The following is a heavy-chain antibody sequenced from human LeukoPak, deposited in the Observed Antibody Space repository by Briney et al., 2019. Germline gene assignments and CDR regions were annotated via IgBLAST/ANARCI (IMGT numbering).Heavy chain of an antibody. D-gene: IGHD1-7*01. CDR2: VSYDGSNK. CDR3: ARVSQSLDTGTTAWDWFDP. V-gene: IGHV3-30*03. Sequence: GGSLRLSCAASGFTFSSYGIHWVRQAPGKGLEWVAVVSYDGSNKYYADSVKGRFTISRDNSKNTLYLQMNSLRAEDTAVYYCARVSQSLDTGTTAWDWFDPWGQGTLVTVSS. J-gene: IGHJ5*02. CDR1: GFTFSSYG.